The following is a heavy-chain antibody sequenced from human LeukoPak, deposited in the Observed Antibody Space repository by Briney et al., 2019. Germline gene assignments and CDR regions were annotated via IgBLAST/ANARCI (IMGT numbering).Heavy chain of an antibody. J-gene: IGHJ4*02. V-gene: IGHV3-7*01. Sequence: PGGSLRLSCAASGFTFSTYWMSWVRQAPGEGLEWVANIKQDGSEKYYVDSVKGRFTISRDNAKNSLYLQMNSLRAEDTAVYYCARDMSIAAAGTHRGDYWGQGTLVTVSS. CDR2: IKQDGSEK. D-gene: IGHD6-13*01. CDR3: ARDMSIAAAGTHRGDY. CDR1: GFTFSTYW.